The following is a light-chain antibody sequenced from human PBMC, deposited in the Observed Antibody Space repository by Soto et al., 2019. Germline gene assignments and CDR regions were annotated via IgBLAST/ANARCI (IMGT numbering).Light chain of an antibody. CDR1: SSNIGSNT. CDR3: AAWDDSLNGL. Sequence: QSVLTQPPSASGTPGQRVTISCSGSSSNIGSNTVNWYQQLPGTAHKLLIYSNNQRPSGVPDRFSGSKSGTSASLAISGLQSEDEADYYCAAWDDSLNGLFGGGTKLTVL. J-gene: IGLJ2*01. CDR2: SNN. V-gene: IGLV1-44*01.